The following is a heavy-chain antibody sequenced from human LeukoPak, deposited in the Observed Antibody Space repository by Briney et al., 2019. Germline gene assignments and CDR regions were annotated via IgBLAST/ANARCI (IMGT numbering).Heavy chain of an antibody. Sequence: PGGSLRLSCAASGFTVSSNYMSWIRQAPGKGLEWVSYISSSGSTIYYADSVKGRFTISRDNAKNSLYLQMNSLRAEDTAVYYCARVPGYGGLFDYWGQGTLVTVSS. CDR2: ISSSGSTI. V-gene: IGHV3-11*04. CDR1: GFTVSSNY. D-gene: IGHD4-23*01. J-gene: IGHJ4*02. CDR3: ARVPGYGGLFDY.